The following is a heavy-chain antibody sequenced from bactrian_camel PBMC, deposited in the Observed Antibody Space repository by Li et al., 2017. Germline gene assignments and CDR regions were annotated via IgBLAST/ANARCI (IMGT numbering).Heavy chain of an antibody. CDR3: AADTVETYDGVCPPARWLFGV. V-gene: IGHV3S55*01. J-gene: IGHJ6*01. CDR2: LESDRSP. CDR1: GFTFDGSD. D-gene: IGHD1*01. Sequence: VESGGASVQAGGSLRLSCIASGFTFDGSDIGWYRQAPGNECELVSTLESDRSPYYVDDVKGRFTISLDNAKKTLYLEMNSLKLEDTAMYYCAADTVETYDGVCPPARWLFGVSGQGTQVTVS.